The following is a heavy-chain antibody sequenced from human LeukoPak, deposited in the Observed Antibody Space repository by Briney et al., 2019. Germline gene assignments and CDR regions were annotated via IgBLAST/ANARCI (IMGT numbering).Heavy chain of an antibody. CDR2: ISAHNENI. CDR3: ARDQTSFSVFTPGY. Sequence: GASVKVSCKTSGYNFSNLGLSWVRQAPGQGLEWLGWISAHNENIHYAQNLQDRLTMTTNTSTSTAYMELRSLRSDDTAVYYCARDQTSFSVFTPGYWGQGTLVSVSS. D-gene: IGHD1-14*01. J-gene: IGHJ4*02. CDR1: GYNFSNLG. V-gene: IGHV1-18*04.